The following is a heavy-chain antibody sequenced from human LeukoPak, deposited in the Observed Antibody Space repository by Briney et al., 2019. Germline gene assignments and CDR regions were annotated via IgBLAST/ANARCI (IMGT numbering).Heavy chain of an antibody. J-gene: IGHJ5*02. Sequence: SETLSLTCTVSGGSISNYYWNWIRQPPGKGLERIGYIYYSGSTNYNPSLKSRVTISVDTSKNQFSLKLSSVTAADTAVYYCARDRFCTNGVCYVFDPWGQGTLVTVSS. V-gene: IGHV4-59*01. CDR2: IYYSGST. CDR3: ARDRFCTNGVCYVFDP. CDR1: GGSISNYY. D-gene: IGHD2-8*01.